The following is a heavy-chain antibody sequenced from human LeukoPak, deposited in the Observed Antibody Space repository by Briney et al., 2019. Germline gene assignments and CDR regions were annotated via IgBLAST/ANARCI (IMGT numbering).Heavy chain of an antibody. CDR3: ARDMGGIAAAGSHADY. D-gene: IGHD6-13*01. V-gene: IGHV3-21*01. CDR2: ISSSSSYI. Sequence: GGSLRLSCAASGFTFSSYSMNWVRQAPGKGLEWVSSISSSSSYIYYADSVKGRFTISRDNAKNSLYLQMNSLRAEDTAVYYCARDMGGIAAAGSHADYWGQGTLVTVSS. J-gene: IGHJ4*02. CDR1: GFTFSSYS.